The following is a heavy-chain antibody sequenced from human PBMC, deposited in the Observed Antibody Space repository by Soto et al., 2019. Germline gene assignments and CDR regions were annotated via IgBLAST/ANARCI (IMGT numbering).Heavy chain of an antibody. D-gene: IGHD6-13*01. CDR3: AKDRGRNLAAAGIFDY. CDR1: GYTFTGYY. CDR2: INPNSGGT. Sequence: QVQLVQSGAEVKKPGASVKVSCKASGYTFTGYYMHWVRQAPGQGLEWMGWINPNSGGTNYAQKFQGRVTMTRDTSINTAYMELSRLRSDDTAVYYCAKDRGRNLAAAGIFDYWGQGTLVTVSS. V-gene: IGHV1-2*02. J-gene: IGHJ4*02.